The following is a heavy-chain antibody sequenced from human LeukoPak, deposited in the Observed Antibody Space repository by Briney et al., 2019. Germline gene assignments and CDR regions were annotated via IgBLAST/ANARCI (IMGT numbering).Heavy chain of an antibody. J-gene: IGHJ4*02. Sequence: GESLKISCKASGYSFSNYWIGWVRQMPGKGLEWMGIIYPSDSDTRYSPSFQGQVTISADKSISTAYLQWSSLKASDTAMYYSARPSNSGYDFWGQGALVTVSS. D-gene: IGHD5-12*01. CDR3: ARPSNSGYDF. CDR2: IYPSDSDT. V-gene: IGHV5-51*01. CDR1: GYSFSNYW.